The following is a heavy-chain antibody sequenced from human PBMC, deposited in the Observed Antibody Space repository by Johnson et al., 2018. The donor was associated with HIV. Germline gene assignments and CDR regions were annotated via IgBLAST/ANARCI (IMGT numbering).Heavy chain of an antibody. CDR2: IYSGGST. J-gene: IGHJ3*02. CDR1: GFTVSSNY. V-gene: IGHV3-53*01. D-gene: IGHD1-1*01. Sequence: VQLVESGGGLIQPGGSLRLSCAASGFTVSSNYMSWVRQAPGKGLEWVSVIYSGGSTYYADSVKGRFTISRDNSKNTLYLQMNSLRAEDTALYYCAKGSTLWNPRLGDAFDIWGQGTLVTVSS. CDR3: AKGSTLWNPRLGDAFDI.